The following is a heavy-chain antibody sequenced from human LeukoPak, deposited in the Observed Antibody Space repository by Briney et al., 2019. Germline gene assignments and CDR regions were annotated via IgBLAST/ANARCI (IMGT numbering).Heavy chain of an antibody. CDR1: GYSFTDYY. Sequence: ASVNVSCKSSGYSFTDYYMHWVRQGYGRGLEWLGWMHPHSDGTNYAQKFQGRVTMTWDTSTSTVYMELRGLTFDDTGVYYCARDGREHQVDRGGYFYDYWGQGSLVTVSS. D-gene: IGHD3-10*01. V-gene: IGHV1-2*02. CDR3: ARDGREHQVDRGGYFYDY. CDR2: MHPHSDGT. J-gene: IGHJ4*02.